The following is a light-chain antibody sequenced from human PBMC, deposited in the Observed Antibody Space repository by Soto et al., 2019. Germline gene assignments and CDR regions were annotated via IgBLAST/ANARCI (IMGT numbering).Light chain of an antibody. J-gene: IGKJ2*01. CDR1: QRVSSSY. CDR3: QRYGCVPPFT. V-gene: IGKV3-20*01. Sequence: EIVLTQSPGTLSLSPGEIATLSCRASQRVSSSYLAWYQQKPGQAPRLLIYGACTRATGIPDRFSGSGYGTDFHHTSSRLEAEALVVYFGQRYGCVPPFTFGQGTKVEI. CDR2: GAC.